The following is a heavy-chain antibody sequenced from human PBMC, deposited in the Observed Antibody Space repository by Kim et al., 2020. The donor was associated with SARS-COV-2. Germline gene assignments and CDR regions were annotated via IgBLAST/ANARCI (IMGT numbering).Heavy chain of an antibody. V-gene: IGHV3-23*01. J-gene: IGHJ3*02. CDR3: VQRGLVAASWSAFDI. Sequence: GGSLRLSCAASGFTFSSYAMNWVRQAPGMGLEWVSTISGRGESTLYADSVKGRFTISRDNSKNTLYLQMNSLRAEDTAVYYCVQRGLVAASWSAFDIWGQGTLVTVSS. D-gene: IGHD5-12*01. CDR1: GFTFSSYA. CDR2: ISGRGEST.